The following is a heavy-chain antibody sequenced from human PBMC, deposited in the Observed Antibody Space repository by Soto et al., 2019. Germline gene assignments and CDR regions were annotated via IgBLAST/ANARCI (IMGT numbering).Heavy chain of an antibody. Sequence: EVQLLESGGGLVQPGGSLRLSCAASGFTFSSYAMSWVRLAPGKGLEWVSGFTGSGVTTYYADSVKGRFTISRDNSKNTLYLQMNSLRADDTAVYYCAKWACWEGSAFDYWGQGTLVTVSS. J-gene: IGHJ4*02. CDR3: AKWACWEGSAFDY. CDR2: FTGSGVTT. D-gene: IGHD1-26*01. CDR1: GFTFSSYA. V-gene: IGHV3-23*01.